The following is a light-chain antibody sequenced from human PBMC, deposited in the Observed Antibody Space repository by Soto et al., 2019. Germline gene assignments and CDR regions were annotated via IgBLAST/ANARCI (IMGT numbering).Light chain of an antibody. V-gene: IGLV2-14*01. CDR2: DVS. CDR3: SSDSSRRTPTSV. CDR1: SSDVGGYNY. Sequence: QSVLTHPASVSGSPGQSITISCTGTSSDVGGYNYLSWYQHHPGKATKLIIYDVSNRPSGISNRFSASKSGNTTSLTISGLQAEDEDDYYCSSDSSRRTPTSVLGTRTKVNV. J-gene: IGLJ1*01.